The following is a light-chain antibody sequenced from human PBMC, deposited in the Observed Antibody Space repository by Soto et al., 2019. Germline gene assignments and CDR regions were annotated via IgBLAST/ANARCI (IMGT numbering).Light chain of an antibody. J-gene: IGLJ1*01. Sequence: QSVLTQPASVSGSPGQSITISCTGTHSDVGGYTYVSWYQQHPGKAPKLMIYDVSNRPSGVSNRFSGSKSGNTASLTISGLQADDEADYYCSSYTSSSTAYVFGTGTKLTVL. CDR3: SSYTSSSTAYV. CDR2: DVS. CDR1: HSDVGGYTY. V-gene: IGLV2-14*03.